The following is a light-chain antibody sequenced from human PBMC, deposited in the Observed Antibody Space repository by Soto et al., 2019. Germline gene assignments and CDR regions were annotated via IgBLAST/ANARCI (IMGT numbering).Light chain of an antibody. CDR2: DAS. J-gene: IGKJ5*01. Sequence: EIVLTQSPAALSLSPGERATLSGRAIQSVSSYLACYQQKPGQAPRLLIYDASNRATGIPARFSGSGSGTDFTLTISSLEPEDFAVYYCQQRSNWPPITFGQGTRLEIK. V-gene: IGKV3-11*01. CDR3: QQRSNWPPIT. CDR1: QSVSSY.